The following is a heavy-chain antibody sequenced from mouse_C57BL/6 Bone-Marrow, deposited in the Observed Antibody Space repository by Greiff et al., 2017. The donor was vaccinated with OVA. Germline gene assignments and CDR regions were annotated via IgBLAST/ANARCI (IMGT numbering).Heavy chain of an antibody. D-gene: IGHD2-5*01. J-gene: IGHJ4*01. CDR2: IDPETGGT. CDR3: TRGYSNYYAMDY. CDR1: GYTFTDYE. V-gene: IGHV1-15*01. Sequence: QVQLKPSWAELVRPGASVTLSCKASGYTFTDYEMHWVKQTPVHGLEWIGAIDPETGGTAYNQKFKGKAILTADKSSSTAYMELRSLTSEDSAVYYCTRGYSNYYAMDYWGQGTSVTVSS.